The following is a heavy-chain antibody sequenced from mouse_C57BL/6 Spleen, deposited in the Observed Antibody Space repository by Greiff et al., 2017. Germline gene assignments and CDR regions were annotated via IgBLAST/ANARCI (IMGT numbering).Heavy chain of an antibody. CDR2: IHPNSGST. Sequence: QVQLQQPGAELVNPGASVKLSRKASGYTFTSYWMHWVKQRPGQGLEWIGMIHPNSGSTNYNEKFKSKATLTVDKSSSTAYMQLSSLTSEDSAVYYCARSEVRDYSNYGFAYWGQGTLVTVSA. CDR3: ARSEVRDYSNYGFAY. V-gene: IGHV1-64*01. J-gene: IGHJ3*01. D-gene: IGHD2-5*01. CDR1: GYTFTSYW.